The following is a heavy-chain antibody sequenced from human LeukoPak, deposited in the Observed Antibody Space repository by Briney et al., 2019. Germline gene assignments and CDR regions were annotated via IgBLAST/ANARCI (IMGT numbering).Heavy chain of an antibody. D-gene: IGHD3-10*01. V-gene: IGHV5-51*01. CDR3: ARGPWFAEFFPDYFDY. CDR2: VYPGESDT. Sequence: GGSLKISCKGPGYSFTSYWIGWVRQMPGKGLEWMGIVYPGESDTRYSASFEGQVTISADKSSSTALLQWSSLKASDTSMCYCARGPWFAEFFPDYFDYWGQGTLVTVSS. J-gene: IGHJ4*02. CDR1: GYSFTSYW.